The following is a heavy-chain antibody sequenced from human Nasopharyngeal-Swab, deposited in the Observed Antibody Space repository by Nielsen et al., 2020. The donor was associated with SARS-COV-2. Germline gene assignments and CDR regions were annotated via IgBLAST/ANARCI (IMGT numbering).Heavy chain of an antibody. J-gene: IGHJ5*02. V-gene: IGHV3-9*01. CDR3: AKDRDHYYDSSGYPMFDP. Sequence: GGSLRLSGAASGFTFDDFAMHWSRQAPGKGLEGVSGISWNSGSIGYADSVKGRFTISRDNAKNSLYLQMNSLRAEDTALYYCAKDRDHYYDSSGYPMFDPWGQGTLVTVSS. CDR2: ISWNSGSI. CDR1: GFTFDDFA. D-gene: IGHD3-22*01.